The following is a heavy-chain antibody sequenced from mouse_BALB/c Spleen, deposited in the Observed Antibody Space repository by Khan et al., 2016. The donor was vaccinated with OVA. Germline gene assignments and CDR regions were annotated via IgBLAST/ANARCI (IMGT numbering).Heavy chain of an antibody. Sequence: EVQLQESGAELVKPGASVKLSCTASAFNFKDTYMHWVKQRPEQGLEWIGRIDPANGNTKNDPKFQGKATITADTSSNTAYLHLSSLTSEDIAVYYCARTTVILGFTYWGQGTLVTVSA. J-gene: IGHJ3*01. D-gene: IGHD2-4*01. CDR1: AFNFKDTY. V-gene: IGHV14-3*02. CDR3: ARTTVILGFTY. CDR2: IDPANGNT.